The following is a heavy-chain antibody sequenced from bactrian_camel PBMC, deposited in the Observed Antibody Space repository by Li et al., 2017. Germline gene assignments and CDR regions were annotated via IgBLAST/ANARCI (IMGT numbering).Heavy chain of an antibody. V-gene: IGHV3S1*01. J-gene: IGHJ4*01. D-gene: IGHD2*01. CDR2: VYTNNGKSTP. CDR3: AAVPWGDRCRSWWVVPRDIESTEFRY. CDR1: GYIYSSHC. Sequence: HVQLVESGGGSVQAGGSLRLSCAASGYIYSSHCMGWVRQAPGKERAAVAAVYTNNGKSTPYYDGSVKGRFTTSQDKNTVYLQMSSLKFEDTGQYYCAAVPWGDRCRSWWVVPRDIESTEFRYWGQGTQVTVS.